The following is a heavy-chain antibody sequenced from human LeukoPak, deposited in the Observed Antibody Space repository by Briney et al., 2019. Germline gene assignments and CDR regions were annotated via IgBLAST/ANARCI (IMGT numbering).Heavy chain of an antibody. D-gene: IGHD3-10*01. J-gene: IGHJ6*03. V-gene: IGHV4-34*01. Sequence: SETLSLTCAVYGGSFSGYYWSWIRQPPGKGLEWIGEINHSGSTNYNPSLKSRVTISVDTSKNQFSLKLSSVTAADTAVYYCARVFGYYYYYMDVWGQGTLVTVSS. CDR3: ARVFGYYYYYMDV. CDR1: GGSFSGYY. CDR2: INHSGST.